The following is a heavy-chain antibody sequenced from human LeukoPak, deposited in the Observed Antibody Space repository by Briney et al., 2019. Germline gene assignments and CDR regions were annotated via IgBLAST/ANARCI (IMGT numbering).Heavy chain of an antibody. CDR2: IYPGDSDT. CDR3: ARRGGSSGYYSYDYFDY. J-gene: IGHJ4*02. CDR1: GYSFTSYW. V-gene: IGHV5-51*01. Sequence: GEPLKISCKGSGYSFTSYWIGWVRQMPGKGLEWMGIIYPGDSDTRYSPSFQGQVTISADKSISTAYLQWSSLKASDTAMYYCARRGGSSGYYSYDYFDYWGQGTLVTVSS. D-gene: IGHD3-22*01.